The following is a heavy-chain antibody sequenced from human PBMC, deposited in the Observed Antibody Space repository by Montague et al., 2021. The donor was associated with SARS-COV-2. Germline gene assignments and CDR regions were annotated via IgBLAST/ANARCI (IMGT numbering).Heavy chain of an antibody. D-gene: IGHD3-16*01. CDR3: VRGWGSWFH. CDR1: TTSFSGYY. CDR2: IGQSGKT. V-gene: IGHV4-34*01. Sequence: SETLSLTCAVHTTSFSGYYRGWIRQSPGKGLEWIGEIGQSGKTNYNPTLKSRATISADTSKSQFSLKLNSVTAADTAVYYCVRGWGSWFHWGQGTLVTVSS. J-gene: IGHJ4*02.